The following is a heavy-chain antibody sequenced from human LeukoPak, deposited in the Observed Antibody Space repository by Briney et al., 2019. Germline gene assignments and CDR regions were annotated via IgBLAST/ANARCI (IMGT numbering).Heavy chain of an antibody. V-gene: IGHV4-61*02. CDR3: ARRSSSTIYYYYMDV. J-gene: IGHJ6*03. D-gene: IGHD6-6*01. CDR1: GGSVTSGNYY. Sequence: SQTLSLTCTVSGGSVTSGNYYWNWIRQPAGKGLEWIGRIYTNGGASYNPSLKSRVTISIDASKNQFSLKLSSVTAADTAVYYCARRSSSTIYYYYMDVWGKGTTVTVSS. CDR2: IYTNGGA.